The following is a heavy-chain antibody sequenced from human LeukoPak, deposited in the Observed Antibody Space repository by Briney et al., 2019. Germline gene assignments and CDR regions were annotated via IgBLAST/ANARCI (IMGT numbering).Heavy chain of an antibody. V-gene: IGHV4-59*08. D-gene: IGHD3-10*01. CDR3: ARHDYYGSGTYYMPFDH. Sequence: PSETLSLTCTVSGASITTYYWSWIRQPPGKGLEWIGYIDNGGGTTYNPSLKSRVTISVDTSKNHFLLRLSSVTAADTAVYYCARHDYYGSGTYYMPFDHWGQGTLVTVSS. J-gene: IGHJ4*02. CDR2: IDNGGGT. CDR1: GASITTYY.